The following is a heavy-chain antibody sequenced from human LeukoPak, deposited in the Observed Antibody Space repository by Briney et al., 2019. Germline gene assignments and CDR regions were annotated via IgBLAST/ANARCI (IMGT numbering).Heavy chain of an antibody. CDR3: ARVRSMGSGYSPFDY. V-gene: IGHV4-39*01. Sequence: SETLSLTCTVSGVSISSSNSYWGWIRQPPGKGLEWIGSIYYSGNTYYNASLKSQASISIDTSKNQFSLRLTSVTAADTAVYYCARVRSMGSGYSPFDYWGQGTQVTVSP. CDR1: GVSISSSNSY. J-gene: IGHJ4*02. CDR2: IYYSGNT. D-gene: IGHD3-22*01.